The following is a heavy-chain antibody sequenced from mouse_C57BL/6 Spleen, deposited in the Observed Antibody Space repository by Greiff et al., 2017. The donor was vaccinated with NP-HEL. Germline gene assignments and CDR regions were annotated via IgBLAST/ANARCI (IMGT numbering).Heavy chain of an antibody. Sequence: DVMLVESGGGLVQPKGSLKLSCAASGFSFNTYAMNWVRQAPGKGLEWVARIRSKSNNYATYYADSVKDRFTISRDDSESMLYLQMNNLKTEDTAMYYCVRDGYYGDYFDYWGQGTTLTVSS. D-gene: IGHD2-3*01. CDR3: VRDGYYGDYFDY. CDR1: GFSFNTYA. CDR2: IRSKSNNYAT. J-gene: IGHJ2*01. V-gene: IGHV10-1*01.